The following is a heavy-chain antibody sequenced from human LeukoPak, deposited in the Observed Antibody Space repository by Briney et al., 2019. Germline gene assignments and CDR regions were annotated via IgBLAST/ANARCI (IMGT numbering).Heavy chain of an antibody. J-gene: IGHJ4*02. CDR3: ARVKPDYGDSPFDY. CDR2: IIPILGIA. V-gene: IGHV1-69*02. Sequence: ASVKVSCKASGGTFSSYTISLVRQAPGQGLEWMGRIIPILGIANYAQKFQGRVTITANKSTSTAYMELSSLRSEDTGVYYCARVKPDYGDSPFDYWGQGTLVTVSS. CDR1: GGTFSSYT. D-gene: IGHD4-17*01.